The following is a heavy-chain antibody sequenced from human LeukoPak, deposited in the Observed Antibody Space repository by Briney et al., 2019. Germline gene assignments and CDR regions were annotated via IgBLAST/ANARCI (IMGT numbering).Heavy chain of an antibody. V-gene: IGHV1-46*01. CDR2: IKPSGGSI. D-gene: IGHD6-13*01. J-gene: IGHJ4*02. CDR3: ARKGAAAGTSLNY. CDR1: GYTFTSYY. Sequence: ASVKVSCKASGYTFTSYYIHWVRQAPGLGLQWMGMIKPSGGSIRYEQNFQGRVTMTRDTSTSTVYMELSRLRSDDTAVYYCARKGAAAGTSLNYWGQGTLVTVSS.